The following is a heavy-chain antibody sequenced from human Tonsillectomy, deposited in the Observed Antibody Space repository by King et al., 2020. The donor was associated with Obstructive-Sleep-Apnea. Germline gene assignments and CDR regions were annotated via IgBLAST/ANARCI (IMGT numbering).Heavy chain of an antibody. CDR2: IRQDGNEK. J-gene: IGHJ4*02. Sequence: QLVQSGGGLVQPGGSLGLSCAASEFTFSTYWMSWVRQAPGKGLEWVANIRQDGNEKYYVGSVKGRFTISRDNAKSSLYLQMNSLRAEDTAVYYCARTVGATPFDYWGKGTLVTVSS. V-gene: IGHV3-7*03. CDR1: EFTFSTYW. D-gene: IGHD1-26*01. CDR3: ARTVGATPFDY.